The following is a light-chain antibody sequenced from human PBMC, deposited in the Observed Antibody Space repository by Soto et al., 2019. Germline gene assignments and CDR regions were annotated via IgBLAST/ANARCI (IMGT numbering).Light chain of an antibody. V-gene: IGKV1-5*03. CDR1: QSINSW. Sequence: DIQMTQSPSTLSASVGDTVTITCRASQSINSWLAWYQQKPGKAPNLLIYQASILESGVPSRFSGSGSGTEFTHTISSLQPDDFATYYCQQYKSYVTWTFAQGTKVEIK. CDR2: QAS. J-gene: IGKJ1*01. CDR3: QQYKSYVTWT.